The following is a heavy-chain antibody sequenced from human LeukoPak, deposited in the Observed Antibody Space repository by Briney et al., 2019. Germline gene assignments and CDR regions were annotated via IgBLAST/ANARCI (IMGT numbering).Heavy chain of an antibody. Sequence: GGSLRLSCAASGFTFSRYEMNWVRQAPGKGLEWVSYISRSGDTIYFADSVKGRFTISRDNAKNSLYLQMNSLRVEDTAVYYCARDGSNWDFDYWGQGTLVTVSS. CDR3: ARDGSNWDFDY. J-gene: IGHJ4*02. V-gene: IGHV3-48*03. D-gene: IGHD6-13*01. CDR2: ISRSGDTI. CDR1: GFTFSRYE.